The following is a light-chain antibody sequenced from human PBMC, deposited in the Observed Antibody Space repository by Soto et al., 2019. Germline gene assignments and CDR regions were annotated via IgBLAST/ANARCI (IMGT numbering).Light chain of an antibody. CDR3: PQSYNSPPIT. J-gene: IGKJ5*01. Sequence: DIHRSRSPSTLSSSIGDRVTITCGASQSISSWLAWYQQKQGKAPKLLIYDASSLESGVPSRFCGSGSGTEFTLTISSLQPEDFAPYYCPQSYNSPPITFGQGTRLEIK. CDR2: DAS. CDR1: QSISSW. V-gene: IGKV1-5*01.